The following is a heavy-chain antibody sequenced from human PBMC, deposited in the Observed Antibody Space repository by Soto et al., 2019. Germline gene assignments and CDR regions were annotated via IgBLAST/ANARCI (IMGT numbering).Heavy chain of an antibody. J-gene: IGHJ4*02. V-gene: IGHV4-39*01. CDR3: ARHRGSGWYPSYFDY. CDR1: GGSISSSSYY. Sequence: SETLSLTCTVSGGSISSSSYYWGWIRQPPGKGLEWIGSIYYSGSTYYNPSLKSRVTISVDTSKNQFSLKLSSVTAADTAVYYCARHRGSGWYPSYFDYWGQGTLVTVSS. CDR2: IYYSGST. D-gene: IGHD6-19*01.